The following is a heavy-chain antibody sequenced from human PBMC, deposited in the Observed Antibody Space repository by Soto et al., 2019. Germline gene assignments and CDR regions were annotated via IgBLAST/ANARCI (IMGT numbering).Heavy chain of an antibody. V-gene: IGHV4-59*01. J-gene: IGHJ6*02. D-gene: IGHD3-16*01. CDR2: FYYTGST. CDR1: GGSISSYY. CDR3: ARTRVGGTYGMDA. Sequence: SETLSLTCTVSGGSISSYYWSWIRQPPGKGLEWIGFFYYTGSTNYNPSLKSRVTISVDTSKNQFSLKLSSVTAADTAVYYCARTRVGGTYGMDACGQGTPVTVS.